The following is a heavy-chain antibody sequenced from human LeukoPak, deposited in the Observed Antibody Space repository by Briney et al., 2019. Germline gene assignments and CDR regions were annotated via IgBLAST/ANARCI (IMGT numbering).Heavy chain of an antibody. Sequence: GGSLRLSCTASGFTFNTYGMNWVRQAPGKGLEWVAFIRYDGNNKYYADSVKGRFTISRDNSKNTLYLQMNSLRAEDTAVYYCARDFPTQDYSKYFDYWGQGTLVTVSS. D-gene: IGHD4-11*01. CDR1: GFTFNTYG. CDR3: ARDFPTQDYSKYFDY. J-gene: IGHJ4*02. CDR2: IRYDGNNK. V-gene: IGHV3-30*02.